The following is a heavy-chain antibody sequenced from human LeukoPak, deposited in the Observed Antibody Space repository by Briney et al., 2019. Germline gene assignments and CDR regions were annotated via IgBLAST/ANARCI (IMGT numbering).Heavy chain of an antibody. V-gene: IGHV1-18*01. Sequence: ASVKVSCKASGYTFTSYGISWVRQAPGQGLEWMGWISAYNGNTNYAQKLQGRVTMTTDTSTSTAYMELRSLRSDDTAVYYCARNAAYYYDSSGPHPQGYYFDYWGQGTLVTVSS. D-gene: IGHD3-22*01. CDR3: ARNAAYYYDSSGPHPQGYYFDY. J-gene: IGHJ4*02. CDR1: GYTFTSYG. CDR2: ISAYNGNT.